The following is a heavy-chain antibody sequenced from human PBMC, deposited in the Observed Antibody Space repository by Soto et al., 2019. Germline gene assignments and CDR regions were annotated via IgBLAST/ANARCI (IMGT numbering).Heavy chain of an antibody. CDR3: ARDGDWNDVWNYYYGMDV. CDR1: GFTFSSYS. CDR2: ISSSSSYI. V-gene: IGHV3-21*01. J-gene: IGHJ6*02. Sequence: PGGSLRLSCAASGFTFSSYSMNWVRQAPGKGLEWVSSISSSSSYIYYADSVKGRFTISRDNAKNSLYLQMNSLRAEDTAVYYCARDGDWNDVWNYYYGMDVWGQGTTVTVSS. D-gene: IGHD1-1*01.